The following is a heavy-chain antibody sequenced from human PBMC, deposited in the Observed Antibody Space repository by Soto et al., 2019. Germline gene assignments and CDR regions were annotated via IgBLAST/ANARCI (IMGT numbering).Heavy chain of an antibody. CDR2: IYYSGST. CDR3: ARYRWVRGVTGYYYYGMDV. D-gene: IGHD3-10*01. CDR1: GGSISSYY. J-gene: IGHJ6*02. V-gene: IGHV4-59*12. Sequence: PSETLSLTCTVSGGSISSYYWSWIRQPPGKGLEWIGYIYYSGSTNYNPSLKGRVTISVDTSKNQFSLKLSSVTAADTAVYYCARYRWVRGVTGYYYYGMDVWGQGTTVTVSS.